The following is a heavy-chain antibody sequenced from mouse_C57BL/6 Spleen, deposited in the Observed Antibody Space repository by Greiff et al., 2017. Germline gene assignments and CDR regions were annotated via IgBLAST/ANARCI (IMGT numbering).Heavy chain of an antibody. CDR3: ARLGVPRGYFDV. D-gene: IGHD2-14*01. CDR2: INPNNGGT. Sequence: VQLKQSGPELVKPGASVKIPCKASGYTFTDYNMDWVKQSHGKSLEWIGDINPNNGGTIYNQKFKGKATLTVDKSSSTAYMELRSLTSEDTAVYYCARLGVPRGYFDVWGTGTTVTVSS. V-gene: IGHV1-18*01. J-gene: IGHJ1*03. CDR1: GYTFTDYN.